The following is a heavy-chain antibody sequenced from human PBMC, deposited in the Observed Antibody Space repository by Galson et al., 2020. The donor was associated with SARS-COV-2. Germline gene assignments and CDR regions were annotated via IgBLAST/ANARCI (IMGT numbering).Heavy chain of an antibody. CDR1: GLTFSVYG. V-gene: IGHV3-30*02. CDR2: IRIDGRNV. Sequence: GGSLRLSCAASGLTFSVYGMHWVRQAPGKGLEWVATIRIDGRNVYYADSVKGRFSISRDNSKNTLYLQMNGLRVDDTAVYYCAKLGGGDAGSSWFGPEYWGQGVLVTVSS. J-gene: IGHJ4*02. D-gene: IGHD6-13*01. CDR3: AKLGGGDAGSSWFGPEY.